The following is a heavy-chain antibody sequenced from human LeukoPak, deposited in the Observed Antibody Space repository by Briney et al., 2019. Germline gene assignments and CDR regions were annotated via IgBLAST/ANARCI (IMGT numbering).Heavy chain of an antibody. V-gene: IGHV3-23*01. J-gene: IGHJ4*02. CDR3: AKWGDYDVLTGYYVSDY. CDR1: GFTFSNYA. D-gene: IGHD3-9*01. Sequence: AGGSLRLSCVASGFTFSNYAMSWVRQAPGKGLEWVSAITGGGSGIYYADSMKSRFTISRDNSKNTLYLQINSLRAEDTAVYYCAKWGDYDVLTGYYVSDYWGQGTLVTVSS. CDR2: ITGGGSGI.